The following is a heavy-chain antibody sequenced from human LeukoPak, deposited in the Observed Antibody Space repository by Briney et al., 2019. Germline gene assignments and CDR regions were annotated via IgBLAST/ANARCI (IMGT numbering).Heavy chain of an antibody. D-gene: IGHD4-23*01. CDR3: ARQVAGGGNPWDY. CDR2: NKSKTDGGTT. V-gene: IGHV3-15*05. CDR1: GFTFSNAW. J-gene: IGHJ4*02. Sequence: PGGSLRLSCAASGFTFSNAWMSWVRQAPGKGLGWVGRNKSKTDGGTTDYAAPVEGRFTISRDHSKNTLFLQMNSLKTEDTAVYYCARQVAGGGNPWDYWGQGTLVIVSS.